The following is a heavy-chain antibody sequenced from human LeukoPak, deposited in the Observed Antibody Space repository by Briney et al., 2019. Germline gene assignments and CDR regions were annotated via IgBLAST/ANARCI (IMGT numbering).Heavy chain of an antibody. CDR1: GGSFSGYY. D-gene: IGHD1-26*01. Sequence: PSETLSLTCAVYGGSFSGYYWSRIRQPPGKGLEWIGEINHSGSTNYNPSLKSRVTISVATSKNQFSLKLSSVTAADTAVYYCARDIVGAEETGGTLSFDYWGQGTLVTVSS. J-gene: IGHJ4*02. CDR2: INHSGST. CDR3: ARDIVGAEETGGTLSFDY. V-gene: IGHV4-34*01.